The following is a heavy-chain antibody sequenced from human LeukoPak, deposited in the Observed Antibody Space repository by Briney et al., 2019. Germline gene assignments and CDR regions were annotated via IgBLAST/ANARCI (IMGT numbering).Heavy chain of an antibody. Sequence: GGSLRLFCAASGFIFSNFGMNWVRQAPGKGLEWVSFISSGSISIYYVDSATGRFTISRDNAKNSLYLQMNSLRAEDTAVYYCARVDIVRASDSWGQGTLVTISS. CDR3: ARVDIVRASDS. CDR2: ISSGSISI. V-gene: IGHV3-21*01. CDR1: GFIFSNFG. D-gene: IGHD2-8*01. J-gene: IGHJ4*02.